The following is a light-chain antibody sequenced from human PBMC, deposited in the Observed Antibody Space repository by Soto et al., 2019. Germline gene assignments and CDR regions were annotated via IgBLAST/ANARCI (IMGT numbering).Light chain of an antibody. J-gene: IGKJ1*01. CDR2: LGS. CDR3: MQPLQTPRT. V-gene: IGKV2-28*01. Sequence: DIVMTQSPLSLPVTPGEPASISCRSSQSLLHTNGYNYLDWYLQKPGQSPQALIYLGSNRSSGVPDRFSGSGSVTDFTLKISRVEAEDVGVYYCMQPLQTPRTFGQGTKVEIK. CDR1: QSLLHTNGYNY.